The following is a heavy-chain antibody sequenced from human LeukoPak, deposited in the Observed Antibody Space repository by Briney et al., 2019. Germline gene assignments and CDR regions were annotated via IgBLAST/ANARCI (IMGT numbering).Heavy chain of an antibody. D-gene: IGHD2-8*01. V-gene: IGHV4-34*01. CDR3: ARVRYHRYYYCTNGVCPTRFDP. J-gene: IGHJ5*02. CDR1: GGSFSGYY. Sequence: SETLSLTCAVYGGSFSGYYWSWILQPPGKGLEWIGEINHSGSTNYNPSLKSRVTISVDTSKNQFSLKLSSVTAADTAVYYCARVRYHRYYYCTNGVCPTRFDPWGQGTLVTVSS. CDR2: INHSGST.